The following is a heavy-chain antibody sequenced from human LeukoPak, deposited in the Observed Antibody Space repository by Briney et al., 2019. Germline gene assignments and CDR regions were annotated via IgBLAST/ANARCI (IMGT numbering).Heavy chain of an antibody. CDR3: ARGNPDRYCSGGSCRFDY. CDR1: GGSFSGYY. V-gene: IGHV4-34*01. J-gene: IGHJ4*02. CDR2: INHSGST. D-gene: IGHD2-15*01. Sequence: PSETLSLTCAVYGGSFSGYYWSWIRQPPGKGLEWIGEINHSGSTNYNPSLKSRVTISVDTSKNQFSLKLSSVTAADTAVYYCARGNPDRYCSGGSCRFDYWGQGTLVTVSS.